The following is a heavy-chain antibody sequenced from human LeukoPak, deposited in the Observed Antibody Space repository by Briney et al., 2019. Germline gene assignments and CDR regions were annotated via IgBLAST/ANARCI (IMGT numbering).Heavy chain of an antibody. D-gene: IGHD3-22*01. CDR1: GYSFTSYW. CDR3: ATENYDSSGYYSNWFDP. J-gene: IGHJ5*02. Sequence: GESLQISCKGSGYSFTSYWIGWVRQMPGKGLEWMGIIYPGDSDTRYSPSFQGQVTISADKSISTAYLQWSSLKASDTAMYYCATENYDSSGYYSNWFDPWGQGTLVTVSS. CDR2: IYPGDSDT. V-gene: IGHV5-51*01.